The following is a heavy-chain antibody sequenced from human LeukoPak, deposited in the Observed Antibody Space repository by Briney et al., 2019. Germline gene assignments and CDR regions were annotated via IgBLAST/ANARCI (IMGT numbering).Heavy chain of an antibody. CDR3: ARDALIAAVDFDY. V-gene: IGHV3-21*01. Sequence: GRSLRLSCAASGFTFSSYSMNWVRQAPGKGLEWVSSISSSSSYIYYADSVKGRFTISRDNAKNSLYLQMNSLRAEDTAVYYCARDALIAAVDFDYWGQGTLVTVSS. CDR2: ISSSSSYI. CDR1: GFTFSSYS. D-gene: IGHD6-13*01. J-gene: IGHJ4*02.